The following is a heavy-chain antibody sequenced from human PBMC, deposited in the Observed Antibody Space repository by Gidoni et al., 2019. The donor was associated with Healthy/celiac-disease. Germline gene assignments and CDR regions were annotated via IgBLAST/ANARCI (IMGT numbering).Heavy chain of an antibody. Sequence: QVQLHASGPGLVEPSETLSLTCTVPCGSISSYYWSWIRQPPGKGLEWTGYIYYSGSTNYNPSLKSRVTISVDTSKNQFSLKLSSVTAADTAGYYCARGGSSWEYDYYGMDVWGQGTTVTVSS. V-gene: IGHV4-59*01. J-gene: IGHJ6*02. CDR3: ARGGSSWEYDYYGMDV. CDR1: CGSISSYY. CDR2: IYYSGST. D-gene: IGHD6-13*01.